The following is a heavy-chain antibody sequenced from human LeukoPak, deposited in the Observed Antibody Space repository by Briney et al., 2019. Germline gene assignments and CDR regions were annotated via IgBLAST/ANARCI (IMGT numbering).Heavy chain of an antibody. Sequence: PSETLSLTCTVSGGSISSSSYYWGWIRQPPGKGLEWIGSIYYRGSTYYNPSLKSRVTISVDTSKNQFSLKLSSVAAADTAVYYCARLIWFGELSGYGMDVWGQGTTVTVSS. D-gene: IGHD3-10*01. J-gene: IGHJ6*02. CDR2: IYYRGST. V-gene: IGHV4-39*01. CDR1: GGSISSSSYY. CDR3: ARLIWFGELSGYGMDV.